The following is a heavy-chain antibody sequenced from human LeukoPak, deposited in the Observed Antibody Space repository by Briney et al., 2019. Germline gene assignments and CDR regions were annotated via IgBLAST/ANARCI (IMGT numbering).Heavy chain of an antibody. CDR1: GGTFSSYA. J-gene: IGHJ3*02. CDR3: ARDSERELPLGAFDI. CDR2: IIPIFGTA. Sequence: GASVKVSCKASGGTFSSYAISWVRQAPGQGLEWMGGIIPIFGTANYAQKFQGRVTITADESTSTAYMELSSLRSEDTAVYYCARDSERELPLGAFDIWGQGTMVTVSS. D-gene: IGHD1-26*01. V-gene: IGHV1-69*13.